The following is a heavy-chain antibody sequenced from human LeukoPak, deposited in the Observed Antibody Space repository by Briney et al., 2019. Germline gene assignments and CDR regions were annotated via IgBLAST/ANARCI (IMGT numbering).Heavy chain of an antibody. Sequence: SETLSLTCTVSGGSISSYYWSWIRQPPGKGLEWMGYIYYSGSTNYNPSLKSRVTISVDTSKNQFSLKLSSVTAADTAVYYCARDATSGYRYYYYGMDVWGQGTTVTVSS. CDR1: GGSISSYY. CDR3: ARDATSGYRYYYYGMDV. V-gene: IGHV4-59*01. J-gene: IGHJ6*02. D-gene: IGHD3-3*01. CDR2: IYYSGST.